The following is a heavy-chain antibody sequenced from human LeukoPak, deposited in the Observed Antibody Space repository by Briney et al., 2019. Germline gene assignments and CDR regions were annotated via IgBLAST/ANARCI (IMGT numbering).Heavy chain of an antibody. J-gene: IGHJ5*02. CDR3: ARSGSYFDWFDP. D-gene: IGHD1-26*01. CDR2: MNPNSGNT. Sequence: ASVKVSCKASVYTFTSYDINWVRQATGQGLEWMGWMNPNSGNTGYAQKFQGRVTMTRNTSISTAYMELSSLRSEDTAVYYCARSGSYFDWFDPWGQGTLVTVSS. CDR1: VYTFTSYD. V-gene: IGHV1-8*01.